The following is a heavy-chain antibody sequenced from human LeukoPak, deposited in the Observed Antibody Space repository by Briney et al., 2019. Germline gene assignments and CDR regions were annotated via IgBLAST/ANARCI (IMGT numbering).Heavy chain of an antibody. V-gene: IGHV3-7*01. CDR1: GFTFSSHW. D-gene: IGHD5-18*01. CDR2: IKKDGSEK. CDR3: ARDLSGVTGYTYGRGIDY. J-gene: IGHJ4*02. Sequence: PGGSLRLSCAASGFTFSSHWMSWARQAPGKGLEWVANIKKDGSEKYYVDSVKGRFTISRDNAKTSLYLQMNSLRAEDTAVYYCARDLSGVTGYTYGRGIDYWGQGTLVTVSS.